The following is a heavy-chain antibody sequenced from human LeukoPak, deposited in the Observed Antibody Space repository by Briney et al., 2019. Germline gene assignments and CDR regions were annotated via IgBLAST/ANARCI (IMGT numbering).Heavy chain of an antibody. CDR1: GSSFTSYW. J-gene: IGHJ4*02. D-gene: IGHD3-22*01. V-gene: IGHV5-51*01. CDR2: IYPGDSDT. CDR3: ARRRGYYDSSGYYPFWFDY. Sequence: GESLQISCQGSGSSFTSYWIGWVRQLPGKGLEWMGIIYPGDSDTRYSPSFQGQVTISADKSISTAYLQWSSLKASDTAMYYCARRRGYYDSSGYYPFWFDYWGQGTLVTVSS.